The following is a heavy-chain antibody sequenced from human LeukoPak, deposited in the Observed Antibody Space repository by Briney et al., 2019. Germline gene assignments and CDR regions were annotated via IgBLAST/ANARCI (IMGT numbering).Heavy chain of an antibody. J-gene: IGHJ4*02. Sequence: GASVKVSCKASGYTFTGYYMHWVRQAPGQELEWMGWINPNSGGTNYAQKFQGRVTMTRDTSISTAYMELSRLRSDDTAVYYCARARHSSSFVGHWGQGTLVTVSS. D-gene: IGHD6-13*01. CDR3: ARARHSSSFVGH. CDR2: INPNSGGT. V-gene: IGHV1-2*02. CDR1: GYTFTGYY.